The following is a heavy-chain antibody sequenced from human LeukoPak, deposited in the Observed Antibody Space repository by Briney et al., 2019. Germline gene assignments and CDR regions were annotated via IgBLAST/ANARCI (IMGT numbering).Heavy chain of an antibody. Sequence: PSETLSLTCAVYGGSFSGYYWSWIRQPPGKGLEWIGEINHSGSTNYNPSLKSRVTISVDTSKNQFSLKLCSVTAADTAVYYCARSGKITIFGVVIIRPLSYWGQGTLVTVSS. CDR2: INHSGST. V-gene: IGHV4-34*01. D-gene: IGHD3-3*01. CDR1: GGSFSGYY. CDR3: ARSGKITIFGVVIIRPLSY. J-gene: IGHJ4*02.